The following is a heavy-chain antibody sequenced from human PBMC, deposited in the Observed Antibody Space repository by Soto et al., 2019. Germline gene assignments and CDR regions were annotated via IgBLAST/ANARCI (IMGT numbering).Heavy chain of an antibody. V-gene: IGHV2-5*02. Sequence: QITLKESGPTLVKPTQTLTLTCTFSAFSLSTGGVGVGWICQPPGMALEWLALIYCDDDKRYSPSLRSRLNITKDTSKNQVVLTMSNMDPVDTATYYCIQSRCGGDCLQSYAAYYYYGMDVWGQGPTVTVSS. CDR1: AFSLSTGGVG. CDR3: IQSRCGGDCLQSYAAYYYYGMDV. D-gene: IGHD2-21*02. CDR2: IYCDDDK. J-gene: IGHJ6*02.